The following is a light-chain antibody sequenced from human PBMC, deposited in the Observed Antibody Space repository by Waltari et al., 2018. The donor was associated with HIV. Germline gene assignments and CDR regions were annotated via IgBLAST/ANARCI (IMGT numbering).Light chain of an antibody. CDR2: DDA. CDR1: NIGSKT. CDR3: QVWDGNSDHQV. V-gene: IGLV3-21*02. Sequence: SYVLTQPPSVSVAPGQTAMITCGGNNIGSKTVQWYQQKPGQAPILVIYDDADRPSGIPERFSGSNSGNTATLTIRRVEAGEEADYFCQVWDGNSDHQVFGGGTKLTVL. J-gene: IGLJ3*02.